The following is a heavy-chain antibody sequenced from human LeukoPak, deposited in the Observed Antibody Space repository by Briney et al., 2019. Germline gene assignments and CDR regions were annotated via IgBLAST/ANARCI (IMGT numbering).Heavy chain of an antibody. Sequence: NSSETLSLTCTVSGGSISGYYWSWIRQPPGKGLEWIGYIYYSGSTKYNPSLKSRVTMSVDTSRNQFSLKLSSVAAADTAVYYCAGGGLENGYHSNDGFDIWGQGTMVTVSS. CDR2: IYYSGST. V-gene: IGHV4-59*01. CDR3: AGGGLENGYHSNDGFDI. D-gene: IGHD3-22*01. CDR1: GGSISGYY. J-gene: IGHJ3*02.